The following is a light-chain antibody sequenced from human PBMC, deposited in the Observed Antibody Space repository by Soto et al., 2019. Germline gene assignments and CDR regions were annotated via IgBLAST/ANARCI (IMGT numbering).Light chain of an antibody. CDR1: QAISGW. Sequence: DIHMTQSLSSLSASVGDRVTITCRASQAISGWLAWYQQKPGKAPNLLIYAASHLHSGVPSRFSGSGAGTDFPLSISSLQPEDFAIYSCHQANSLPFSFGRGTKGV. CDR3: HQANSLPFS. V-gene: IGKV1-12*02. J-gene: IGKJ3*01. CDR2: AAS.